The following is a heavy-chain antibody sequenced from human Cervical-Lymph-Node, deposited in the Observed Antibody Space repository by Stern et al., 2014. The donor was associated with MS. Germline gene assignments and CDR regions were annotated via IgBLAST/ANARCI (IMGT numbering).Heavy chain of an antibody. D-gene: IGHD6-19*01. CDR1: GYTFTGYY. CDR2: INPNSGGT. CDR3: ARAAAGAVAGRRSFDY. V-gene: IGHV1-2*04. J-gene: IGHJ4*02. Sequence: QVQLVQSGAEVKKPGASVKVSCKAYGYTFTGYYMHWVRQAPGQGLEWMGWINPNSGGTNYAQKFQGWVTMTRDTSISTAYMELSRLRSDDTAVYYCARAAAGAVAGRRSFDYWGQGTLVTVSS.